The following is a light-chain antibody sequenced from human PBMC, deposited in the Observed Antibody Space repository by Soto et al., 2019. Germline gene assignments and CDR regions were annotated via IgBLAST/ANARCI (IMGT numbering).Light chain of an antibody. V-gene: IGKV1-5*01. CDR1: QSISSW. CDR3: QQYNSYST. CDR2: DAS. Sequence: DIQMTQCPSTLSASVGDRVTITCRASQSISSWLAWYQQKPGKAPKLLIYDASSLESGVPSRFSGSGSGTEFTLTISSLQPDDFATYYCQQYNSYSTFGQGTKV. J-gene: IGKJ1*01.